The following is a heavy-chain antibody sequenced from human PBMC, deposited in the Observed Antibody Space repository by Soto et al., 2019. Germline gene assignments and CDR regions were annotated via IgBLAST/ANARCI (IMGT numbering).Heavy chain of an antibody. V-gene: IGHV5-10-1*01. Sequence: GESLKISCIGSTYFFSSSWINWVRQTPGKGLEWMGRIDPSDSYTNYNPSFEGHVTISVDTSLTTAFLQWSSLKASDTAMYYCARNTSQLYGFWSGSRETKGDYGMDVWGQGTTVTDSS. CDR1: TYFFSSSW. CDR3: ARNTSQLYGFWSGSRETKGDYGMDV. J-gene: IGHJ6*02. D-gene: IGHD3-3*01. CDR2: IDPSDSYT.